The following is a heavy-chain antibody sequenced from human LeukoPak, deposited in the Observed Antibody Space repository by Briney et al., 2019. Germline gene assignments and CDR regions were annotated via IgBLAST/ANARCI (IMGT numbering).Heavy chain of an antibody. CDR3: ARGRGYSYGYFDY. V-gene: IGHV3-21*01. CDR2: ISSSSSYI. CDR1: GFTFSSYS. Sequence: PGGSLRLSCAASGFTFSSYSMNWVRQAPGKGLEWVSSISSSSSYIYYADSVKGRFTISRDNAKNSLYLQMNSLRAEDTAVYYCARGRGYSYGYFDYWGQGTLVTVSS. J-gene: IGHJ4*02. D-gene: IGHD5-18*01.